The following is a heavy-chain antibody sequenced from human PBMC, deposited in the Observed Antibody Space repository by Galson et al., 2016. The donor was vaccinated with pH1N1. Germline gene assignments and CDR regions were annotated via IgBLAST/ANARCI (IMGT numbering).Heavy chain of an antibody. CDR1: GGSITSDSDF. V-gene: IGHV4-61*02. CDR2: VSGTGST. Sequence: TLSLTCTVSGGSITSDSDFWTWIRQPAGKGLEWIGRVSGTGSTNYNPSLESRVTISIDTSTSQFSLKMASVTAADTAVYFCARESLEWLIISGHRVQLNWFDPWGQGTLVTVSS. J-gene: IGHJ5*02. D-gene: IGHD3-3*01. CDR3: ARESLEWLIISGHRVQLNWFDP.